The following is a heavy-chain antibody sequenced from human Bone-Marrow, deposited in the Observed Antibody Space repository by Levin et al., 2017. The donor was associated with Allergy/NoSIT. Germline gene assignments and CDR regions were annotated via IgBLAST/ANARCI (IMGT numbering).Heavy chain of an antibody. V-gene: IGHV3-7*01. Sequence: GGSLRLSCAASGFTFSSYWMSWVRLAPGKGLEWVANIKQDGSEKYYVDSVKGRFTISRDNAKNSLYLQMNSLRAEDTAVYYCASSMTTVTTRVFDYYYGMDVWGQGTTVTVSS. J-gene: IGHJ6*02. D-gene: IGHD4-17*01. CDR2: IKQDGSEK. CDR3: ASSMTTVTTRVFDYYYGMDV. CDR1: GFTFSSYW.